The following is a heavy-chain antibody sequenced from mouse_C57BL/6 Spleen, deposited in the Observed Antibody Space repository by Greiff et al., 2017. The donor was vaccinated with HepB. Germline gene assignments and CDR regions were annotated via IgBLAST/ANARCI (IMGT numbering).Heavy chain of an antibody. CDR1: GYSITSGYD. V-gene: IGHV3-1*01. D-gene: IGHD5-2*01. CDR3: ARGRDEYPAWFAY. CDR2: ISYSGNT. Sequence: EVKLKESGPGMVKPSQSLSLTCTVTGYSITSGYDWHWIRHFPGNKLEWMGYISYSGNTNYNPSLKSRISITHDTSKNHFFLKLNSVTTEDTATYYCARGRDEYPAWFAYWGQGTLVTVSA. J-gene: IGHJ3*01.